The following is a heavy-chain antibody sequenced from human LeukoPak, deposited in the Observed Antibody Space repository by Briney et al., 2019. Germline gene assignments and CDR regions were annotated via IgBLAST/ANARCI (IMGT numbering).Heavy chain of an antibody. Sequence: SETLSLTCTVSGGSISSYYWSWIRQPPGKGLEWIGYIYYSGSTNYNPSLKSRVTISVDTSKNQSSLKLSSVTAADTAVYYCARGSSWYVHHFDYWGQGTLVTVSS. CDR1: GGSISSYY. CDR2: IYYSGST. J-gene: IGHJ4*02. CDR3: ARGSSWYVHHFDY. D-gene: IGHD6-13*01. V-gene: IGHV4-59*01.